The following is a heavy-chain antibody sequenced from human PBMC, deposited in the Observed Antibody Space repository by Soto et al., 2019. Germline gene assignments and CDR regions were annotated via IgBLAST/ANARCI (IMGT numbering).Heavy chain of an antibody. Sequence: QVQLVESGGGVVQPGRSLRLSCAASGFTFSGYGVHWVRQAPGKGLEWVAVIWYDGNNKYYADSVKGRFTISRDNSKNTLYLQMNSLRAEDTAVYYCARDLYAQPGYGGKYFFDYWGQGTLVTVSS. CDR2: IWYDGNNK. V-gene: IGHV3-33*01. CDR3: ARDLYAQPGYGGKYFFDY. CDR1: GFTFSGYG. D-gene: IGHD2-8*01. J-gene: IGHJ4*02.